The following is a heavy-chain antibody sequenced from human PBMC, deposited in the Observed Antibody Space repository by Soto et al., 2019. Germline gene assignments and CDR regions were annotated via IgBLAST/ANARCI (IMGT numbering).Heavy chain of an antibody. CDR2: INTDGSTT. Sequence: EVQLVESGGVSVQPGGSLRLSCTASGFTLSNYWMHWVRQAPGKGLVWVSRINTDGSTTTYADSVKGRFTISRDNAKNTLYLQMNSLRDEDTAVYYCVRIRRGVGYTFGYWGQGTLVTVSS. CDR1: GFTLSNYW. D-gene: IGHD3-10*01. CDR3: VRIRRGVGYTFGY. V-gene: IGHV3-74*01. J-gene: IGHJ4*02.